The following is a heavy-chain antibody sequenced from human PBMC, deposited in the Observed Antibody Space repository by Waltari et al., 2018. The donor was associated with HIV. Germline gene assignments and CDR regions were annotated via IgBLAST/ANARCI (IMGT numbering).Heavy chain of an antibody. CDR3: ARDLGAGSLRGTL. V-gene: IGHV1-69*01. J-gene: IGHJ4*02. Sequence: QVQLVQSGAEVKKPGSSVKVSCEASGGTFSTYPISWVRQAPGQGLEWMGGSLPIVGVSNYAQKFQGRVTITADESTSTAYMELSSLRAEDTAVYYCARDLGAGSLRGTLWGQGTLVIVSS. CDR1: GGTFSTYP. CDR2: SLPIVGVS. D-gene: IGHD3-10*01.